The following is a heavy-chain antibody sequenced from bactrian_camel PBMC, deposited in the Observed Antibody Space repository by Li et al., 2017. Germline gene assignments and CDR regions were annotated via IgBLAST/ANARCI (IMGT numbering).Heavy chain of an antibody. V-gene: IGHV3S55*01. CDR1: GFTFDGSD. CDR2: INRDRIT. D-gene: IGHD3*01. Sequence: HVQLVESGGVSVKSGETLRLSCTASGFTFDGSDMGWFHQAPGKERAGVAAINRDRITDYAESVKGRFTISRDNAKNTLYLQLNNLKSEDTAMYYCAAGSKDHYRYAVRGRGPRSPSP. J-gene: IGHJ4*01.